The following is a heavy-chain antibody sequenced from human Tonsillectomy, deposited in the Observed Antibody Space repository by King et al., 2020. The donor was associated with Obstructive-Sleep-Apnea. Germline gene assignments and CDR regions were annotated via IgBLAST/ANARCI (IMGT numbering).Heavy chain of an antibody. Sequence: QRGEEGGGVVQNGRALRLSCAASGCTCSSYGMHWGRQDPGKGLEWGGGRGEEGRNKDEADYVKGRFTISRENSKNTLYLQMNSLRAEDTALYYCANAQGGGSLWSTLPFDYWGQGTLVTVSS. V-gene: IGHV3-33*06. CDR2: RGEEGRNK. J-gene: IGHJ4*02. D-gene: IGHD3-16*01. CDR3: ANAQGGGSLWSTLPFDY. CDR1: GCTCSSYG.